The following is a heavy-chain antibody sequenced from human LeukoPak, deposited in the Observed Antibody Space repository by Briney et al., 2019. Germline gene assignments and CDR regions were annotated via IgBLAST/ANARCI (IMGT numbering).Heavy chain of an antibody. D-gene: IGHD6-19*01. Sequence: GGSLRLSCAASGFTFSSYAMSWVRQVPGKGLEWVAVISYDGSNKYYADSVKGRFTISRDNSKNTLYLQMNSLRAEDTAVYYCARGSLDAVAGTWGQGTLVTVSS. V-gene: IGHV3-30-3*01. J-gene: IGHJ4*02. CDR2: ISYDGSNK. CDR1: GFTFSSYA. CDR3: ARGSLDAVAGT.